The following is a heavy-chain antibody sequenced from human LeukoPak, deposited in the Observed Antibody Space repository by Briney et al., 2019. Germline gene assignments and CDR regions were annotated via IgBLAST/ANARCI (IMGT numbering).Heavy chain of an antibody. J-gene: IGHJ4*02. D-gene: IGHD6-19*01. CDR3: ARGKVVAGTPGQNSWDY. CDR1: GGSISRYY. Sequence: PSETLSLTCTVSGGSISRYYWSWIRQPAGKGLEWIGRIYTGGSTNYNPSLKSRVTMSVDTSKNQFSLKLSSVTAADTAVYYCARGKVVAGTPGQNSWDYWGQGTMVSVCS. CDR2: IYTGGST. V-gene: IGHV4-4*07.